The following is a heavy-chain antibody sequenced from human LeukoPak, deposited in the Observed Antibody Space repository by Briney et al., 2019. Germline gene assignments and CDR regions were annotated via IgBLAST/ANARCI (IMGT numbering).Heavy chain of an antibody. D-gene: IGHD6-13*01. CDR1: GGSFSGYY. V-gene: IGHV4-34*01. CDR2: INHSGST. J-gene: IGHJ6*03. CDR3: ARGRGSSFKMIYMDV. Sequence: SETLSLTCAVYGGSFSGYYWSWIRQPPGKGLEWIGEINHSGSTNYNPSLKSRVTISVDTSKNQFSLKLSSVTAADTAVYYCARGRGSSFKMIYMDVWGKGTTVTVSS.